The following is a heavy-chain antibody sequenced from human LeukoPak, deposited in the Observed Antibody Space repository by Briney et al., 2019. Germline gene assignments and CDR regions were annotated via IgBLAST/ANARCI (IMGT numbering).Heavy chain of an antibody. V-gene: IGHV1-3*01. D-gene: IGHD5-18*01. Sequence: ASVKVSCKASGYTFTIYAMHWVRQAPGQRLEWMGWINAGNGNTKYSQKFQGRVTITRDTSASTAYMELSSLRSKDTAVYYCARDAGWSAAMVTFWFDPWGQGTLVTVSS. CDR1: GYTFTIYA. CDR2: INAGNGNT. CDR3: ARDAGWSAAMVTFWFDP. J-gene: IGHJ5*02.